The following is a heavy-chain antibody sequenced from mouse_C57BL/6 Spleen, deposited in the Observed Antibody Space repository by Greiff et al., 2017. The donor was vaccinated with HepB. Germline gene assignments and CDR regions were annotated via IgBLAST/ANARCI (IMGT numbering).Heavy chain of an antibody. V-gene: IGHV1-81*01. Sequence: VQLQQSGAELARPGASVKLSCKASGYTFTSYGISWVKQRTGQGLEWIGEIYPRSGNTYYNEKFKGKATLTADKTSSTAYMELRSLTSEDSAVYYCATYDYDGGGDYAMYYWGQGTSVTVSS. J-gene: IGHJ4*01. D-gene: IGHD2-4*01. CDR1: GYTFTSYG. CDR3: ATYDYDGGGDYAMYY. CDR2: IYPRSGNT.